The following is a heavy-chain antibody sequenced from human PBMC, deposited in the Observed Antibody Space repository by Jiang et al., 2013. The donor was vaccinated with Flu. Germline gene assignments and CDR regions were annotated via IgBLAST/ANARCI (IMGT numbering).Heavy chain of an antibody. CDR3: AKVFRSGYYYPNYHYYGMDV. CDR2: VSGSGGST. Sequence: LESGGGLVQPGGSLRLSCAASGFTFSSYAMSWVRQAPGKGLEWVSAVSGSGGSTFYAASVKGRFTISRDNSKNALSLQMSGLRAEDTAVYYCAKVFRSGYYYPNYHYYGMDVWGQGTTVTVYS. D-gene: IGHD3-22*01. V-gene: IGHV3-23*01. J-gene: IGHJ6*02. CDR1: GFTFSSYA.